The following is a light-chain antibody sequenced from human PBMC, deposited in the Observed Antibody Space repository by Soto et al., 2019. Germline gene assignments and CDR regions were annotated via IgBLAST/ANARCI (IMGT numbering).Light chain of an antibody. CDR2: WTS. CDR3: QQYYSTAYT. J-gene: IGKJ2*01. Sequence: DIVMTQSPDSLAVSLGERATINCKSSQSVLYSSNNKNYLAWYQQKPGQPPKLLIYWTSTRESGVPDRFSGSGSATDFTLTISSLQDEDVAVYYWQQYYSTAYTFGQGTKLEIK. CDR1: QSVLYSSNNKNY. V-gene: IGKV4-1*01.